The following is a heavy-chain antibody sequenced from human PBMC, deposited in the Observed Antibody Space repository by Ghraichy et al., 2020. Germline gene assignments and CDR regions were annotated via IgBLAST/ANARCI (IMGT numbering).Heavy chain of an antibody. V-gene: IGHV3-13*01. Sequence: GEPLNISCAASGFTFSSSDMHWVRQGAGKGLEWVSAIDVDGNTFYPDSVRGRFTISRANAENSLYLQMNSLRAGDSAVYYCARARTVNDDALNIWGQGTMVTVSS. CDR1: GFTFSSSD. J-gene: IGHJ3*02. D-gene: IGHD4-11*01. CDR2: IDVDGNT. CDR3: ARARTVNDDALNI.